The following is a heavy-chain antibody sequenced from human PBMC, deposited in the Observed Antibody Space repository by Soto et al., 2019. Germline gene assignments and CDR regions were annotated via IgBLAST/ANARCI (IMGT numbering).Heavy chain of an antibody. Sequence: ASVKVSCKASGYTFFTYDISWVRQAPGQGLEWMGWISTYSGDTKYAQKFQGRVTMTTDTSTTTAYLELRSLRSDDTAVYYCARLNSAYAVDYWGQGTLVTVSS. J-gene: IGHJ4*02. CDR1: GYTFFTYD. CDR3: ARLNSAYAVDY. D-gene: IGHD5-12*01. CDR2: ISTYSGDT. V-gene: IGHV1-18*01.